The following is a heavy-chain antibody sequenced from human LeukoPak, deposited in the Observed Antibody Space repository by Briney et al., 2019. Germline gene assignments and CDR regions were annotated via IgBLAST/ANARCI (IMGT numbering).Heavy chain of an antibody. CDR1: GGSISSYY. J-gene: IGHJ6*02. CDR3: ARGHGRIDYRNYYYYGMDV. D-gene: IGHD4-4*01. CDR2: IYYSGST. Sequence: SETLSLTCTVSGGSISSYYWSWIRQPPGKGLEWIGYIYYSGSTNYNPSLKSRVTISVDTSKNQFSLKLSSVTAADTAVYYCARGHGRIDYRNYYYYGMDVWGQGTTVTVPS. V-gene: IGHV4-59*01.